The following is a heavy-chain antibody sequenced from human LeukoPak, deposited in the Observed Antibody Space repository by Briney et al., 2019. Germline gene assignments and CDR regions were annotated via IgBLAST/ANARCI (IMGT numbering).Heavy chain of an antibody. Sequence: GGSLRLSRAASGFTFSSYSMNWVRQAPGKGLEWVSYISSSSSTIYYADSVKGRFTISRDNAKNSLYLQMNSLRDEDTAVYYCSGGYYDSSGEIDYWGQGTLVTVSS. D-gene: IGHD3-22*01. CDR2: ISSSSSTI. CDR3: SGGYYDSSGEIDY. CDR1: GFTFSSYS. V-gene: IGHV3-48*02. J-gene: IGHJ4*02.